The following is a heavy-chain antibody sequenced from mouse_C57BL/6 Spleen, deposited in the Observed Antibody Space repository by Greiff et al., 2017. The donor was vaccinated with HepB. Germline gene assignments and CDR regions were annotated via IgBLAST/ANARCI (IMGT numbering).Heavy chain of an antibody. CDR3: ARGMITTVGGPHAMDY. CDR2: INPSNGGT. D-gene: IGHD2-4*01. Sequence: QVQLQQPGTELVKPGASVKLSCKASGYTFTSYWMHWVKQRPGQGLEWIGNINPSNGGTNYNEKFKSKATLTVDKSSSTAYMQLSSLTSEDSAVYYCARGMITTVGGPHAMDYWGQGTSVTVSS. CDR1: GYTFTSYW. J-gene: IGHJ4*01. V-gene: IGHV1-53*01.